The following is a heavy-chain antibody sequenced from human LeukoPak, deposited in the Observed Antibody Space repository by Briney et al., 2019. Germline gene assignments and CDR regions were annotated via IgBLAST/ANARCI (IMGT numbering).Heavy chain of an antibody. CDR2: ISAYNGNT. CDR3: ARVRYYYDSSGYYYGVGAFDI. CDR1: GGTFSSYG. V-gene: IGHV1-18*01. D-gene: IGHD3-22*01. Sequence: ASVKVSCKASGGTFSSYGISWVRQAPGQGLEWMGWISAYNGNTNYAQKLQGRVTMTTDTSTSTAYMELRSLRSDDTAVYYCARVRYYYDSSGYYYGVGAFDIWGQGTMVTVSS. J-gene: IGHJ3*02.